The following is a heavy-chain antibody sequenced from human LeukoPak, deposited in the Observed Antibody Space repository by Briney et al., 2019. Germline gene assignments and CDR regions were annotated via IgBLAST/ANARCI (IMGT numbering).Heavy chain of an antibody. V-gene: IGHV4-34*01. D-gene: IGHD3/OR15-3a*01. Sequence: KPAETLSLTCAVYGGSFSGYYWSWIRQPPGKRLEWIGEINHSGSTNYNPSLKSRVTISVDTSKNQFSLKLSSVTAADTAVYYCARLYMIFGVVSPFDYWGQGTLVTVSS. CDR3: ARLYMIFGVVSPFDY. CDR2: INHSGST. CDR1: GGSFSGYY. J-gene: IGHJ4*02.